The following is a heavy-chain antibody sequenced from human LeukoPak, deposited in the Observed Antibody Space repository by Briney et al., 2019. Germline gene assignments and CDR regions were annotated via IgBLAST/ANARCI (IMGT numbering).Heavy chain of an antibody. CDR3: ARGCSSASCYGPYYYGMDV. V-gene: IGHV4-39*07. CDR1: GGSISRSSYY. D-gene: IGHD2-2*01. J-gene: IGHJ6*02. Sequence: SETLSLTCTVSGGSISRSSYYGGRIRQPPGEGLEGIETFYYSGSTYYNPSLKSRVTISVDTSKTQISLKLSSVTAADTAVYYCARGCSSASCYGPYYYGMDVWGQGSTVTVSS. CDR2: FYYSGST.